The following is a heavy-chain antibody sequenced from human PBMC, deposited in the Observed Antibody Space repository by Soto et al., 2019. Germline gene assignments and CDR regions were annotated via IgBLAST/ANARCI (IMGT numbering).Heavy chain of an antibody. J-gene: IGHJ4*02. Sequence: PGGPLRRSCVVSVLSLTQYAIAWVRQAPGKGLECISTIDVLNGAWYSDSFRVRLAISRDVSRNTVYLQMGSLRVEDTAIYFCSDWRAGGPVNLDHWGPGTVVTVSS. CDR3: SDWRAGGPVNLDH. D-gene: IGHD2-15*01. CDR2: IDVLNGA. CDR1: VLSLTQYA. V-gene: IGHV3-23*05.